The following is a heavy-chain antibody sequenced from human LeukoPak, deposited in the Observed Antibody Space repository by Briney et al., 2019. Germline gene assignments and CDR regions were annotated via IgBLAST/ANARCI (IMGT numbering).Heavy chain of an antibody. Sequence: GRSLRLSCAASGFTFSSYGMHWVRQAPGKGLEWVAVIWYDGSNKYYADFVKGRFTISRDNSKNTLYLQMNSLRAEDTAVYYCARETAYYYDSSGYCLDYWGQGTLVTVSS. CDR3: ARETAYYYDSSGYCLDY. CDR2: IWYDGSNK. V-gene: IGHV3-33*01. CDR1: GFTFSSYG. D-gene: IGHD3-22*01. J-gene: IGHJ4*02.